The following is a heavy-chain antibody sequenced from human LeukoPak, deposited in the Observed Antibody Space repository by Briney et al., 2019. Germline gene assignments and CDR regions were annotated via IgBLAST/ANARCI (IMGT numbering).Heavy chain of an antibody. J-gene: IGHJ4*02. CDR3: AREVRDYYGSGSYSTYFDY. Sequence: SSETLSLTCTVSGYYIDNGYYWGWIRQPPGKGLEWIGSLYHTGSTYYTPSLKSRVTISVNTSKNQFSLKLSSVTAADTAVYYCAREVRDYYGSGSYSTYFDYWGQGTLVTVSS. CDR2: LYHTGST. V-gene: IGHV4-38-2*02. D-gene: IGHD3-10*01. CDR1: GYYIDNGYY.